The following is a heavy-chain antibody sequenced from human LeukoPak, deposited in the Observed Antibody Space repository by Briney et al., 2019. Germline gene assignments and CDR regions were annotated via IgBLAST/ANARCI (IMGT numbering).Heavy chain of an antibody. Sequence: SETLSLTSTHPVGSICSSIGSSSSQPPGKGLEWIGYIYYSGSTNYNPSLKSRVTISVDTSKNQFSLKLSSVTAADTAVYYCARHVYRHWLVLFDYWGQGTLVTVSS. CDR1: VGSICSSI. J-gene: IGHJ4*02. D-gene: IGHD6-19*01. CDR3: ARHVYRHWLVLFDY. V-gene: IGHV4-59*08. CDR2: IYYSGST.